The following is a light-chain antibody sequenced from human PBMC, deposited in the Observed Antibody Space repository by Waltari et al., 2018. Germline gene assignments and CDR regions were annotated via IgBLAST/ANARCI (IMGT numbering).Light chain of an antibody. V-gene: IGLV6-57*03. CDR3: QSYDIDDHWV. Sequence: NFMLTQPHSVSESPGKTVTISCTRSRGPIASTYVPTYQQRPGSAPTTVIYEDNQRPSGVPDRFSGSIDSYSNSASLTISGLQTGDEADYYCQSYDIDDHWVFGGGTKLTVL. J-gene: IGLJ3*02. CDR1: RGPIASTY. CDR2: EDN.